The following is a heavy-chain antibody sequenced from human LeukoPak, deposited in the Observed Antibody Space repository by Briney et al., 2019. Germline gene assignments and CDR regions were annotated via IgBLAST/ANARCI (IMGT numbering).Heavy chain of an antibody. D-gene: IGHD3-22*01. J-gene: IGHJ4*02. V-gene: IGHV4-34*01. CDR2: INHSGST. CDR1: GGSFSGYY. Sequence: PSETLSLTCAVYGGSFSGYYWSWIRQPPGKGLEWIGEINHSGSTNYNPSLKSRVTISVDTSKNQFSLKLSSVTAADTAVYYCARGHYYYDSSGQDYFDYWGQGTLVTVSS. CDR3: ARGHYYYDSSGQDYFDY.